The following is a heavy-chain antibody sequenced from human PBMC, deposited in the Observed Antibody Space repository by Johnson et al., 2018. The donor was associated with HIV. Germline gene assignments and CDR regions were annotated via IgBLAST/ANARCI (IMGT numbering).Heavy chain of an antibody. CDR1: GFTFSSYA. Sequence: QVQLVESGGGLVQPGRSLRLSCAASGFTFSSYAMHWVRQAPGKGLEWVAVISYDGSNKYYADSVKGRFTISRDNAKNSLYLQMNSLRVEDTAVYYCARVLGDYAYHIWGQGTMVTVSS. J-gene: IGHJ3*02. V-gene: IGHV3-30*03. CDR2: ISYDGSNK. D-gene: IGHD4-17*01. CDR3: ARVLGDYAYHI.